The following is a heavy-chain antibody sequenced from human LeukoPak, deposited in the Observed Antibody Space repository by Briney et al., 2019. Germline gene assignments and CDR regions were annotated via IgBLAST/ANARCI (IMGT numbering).Heavy chain of an antibody. CDR1: GGTFSSYA. J-gene: IGHJ4*02. V-gene: IGHV1-69*13. CDR2: IIPIFGTA. D-gene: IGHD6-13*01. CDR3: ARDRIYGIAAAGSL. Sequence: SVKVSCKASGGTFSSYAISWVRQAPGQGLEWMGGIIPIFGTANYAQKFQGRVTITADESTSTAYMELSSLRAEDTAVYYCARDRIYGIAAAGSLWGQGTLVTVS.